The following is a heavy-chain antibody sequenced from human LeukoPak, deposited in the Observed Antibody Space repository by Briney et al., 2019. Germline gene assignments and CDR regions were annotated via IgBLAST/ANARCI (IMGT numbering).Heavy chain of an antibody. V-gene: IGHV3-53*04. CDR3: AAGYTYDYSLY. CDR1: GFTVSSNY. D-gene: IGHD5-18*01. Sequence: GGSLRLSCAASGFTVSSNYMSWVRQAPGKGLEWVSVIYSGGSTYYADSVKGRLTISRHNSKNTLYLQMNSLRSEDTAVYYCAAGYTYDYSLYWGQGTLVTVSS. J-gene: IGHJ4*02. CDR2: IYSGGST.